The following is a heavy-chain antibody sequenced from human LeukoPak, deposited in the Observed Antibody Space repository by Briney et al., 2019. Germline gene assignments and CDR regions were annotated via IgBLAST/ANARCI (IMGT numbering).Heavy chain of an antibody. CDR1: GGSISSYY. V-gene: IGHV4-59*01. J-gene: IGHJ3*02. D-gene: IGHD4-17*01. CDR3: AGDLRPAVTWGSPLGGAATDI. CDR2: IYYSGST. Sequence: SETLSLTCTVSGGSISSYYWSWIRQPPGKGLEWIGYIYYSGSTNYNPSLKSRATISVDTSKNQFSLKLSSVTAADTAVYYCAGDLRPAVTWGSPLGGAATDIWGQETMVTVSS.